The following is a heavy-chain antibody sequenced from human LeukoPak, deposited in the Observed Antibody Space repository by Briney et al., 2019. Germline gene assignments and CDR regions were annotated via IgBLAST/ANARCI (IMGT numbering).Heavy chain of an antibody. J-gene: IGHJ6*03. D-gene: IGHD4-17*01. CDR3: ARVRGDYGEDSYYYYMDV. Sequence: SETLSLTCSVSGGSMSSYYWSWIRQSPGKGLEWIGRIYTSGSTNYNPSLKSRVTISVDTSKNQFSLKLSSVTAADTAVYYCARVRGDYGEDSYYYYMDVWGKGTTVTISS. CDR1: GGSMSSYY. V-gene: IGHV4-4*08. CDR2: IYTSGST.